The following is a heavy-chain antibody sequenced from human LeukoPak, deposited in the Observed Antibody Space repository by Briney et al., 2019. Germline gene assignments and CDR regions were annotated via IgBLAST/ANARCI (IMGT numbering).Heavy chain of an antibody. CDR1: GYTFTSYG. Sequence: ASVKVSCKASGYTFTSYGISWGRQAPGQGLEWMGWISAYNGNTNYAQKLQGRVTMTTDTSTSTAYMELRSLRSDDTAVYYCARERELRYFDWPRPDYWGQGTLVTVSS. D-gene: IGHD3-9*01. CDR3: ARERELRYFDWPRPDY. CDR2: ISAYNGNT. V-gene: IGHV1-18*01. J-gene: IGHJ4*02.